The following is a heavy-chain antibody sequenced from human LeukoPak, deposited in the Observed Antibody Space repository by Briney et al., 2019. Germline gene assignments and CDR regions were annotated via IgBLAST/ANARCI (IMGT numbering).Heavy chain of an antibody. CDR2: IHSSGTT. D-gene: IGHD4-23*01. CDR1: GVSMNYYF. Sequence: SETLSLTCTVSGVSMNYYFWNWLRQPAGEGLQWIGRIHSSGTTNYNPSLKSRVTMSIDMSKNQFSLRLTSVTAADTAVYYCARDRLRWPKIDYWGQGTLVTVSS. CDR3: ARDRLRWPKIDY. J-gene: IGHJ4*02. V-gene: IGHV4-4*07.